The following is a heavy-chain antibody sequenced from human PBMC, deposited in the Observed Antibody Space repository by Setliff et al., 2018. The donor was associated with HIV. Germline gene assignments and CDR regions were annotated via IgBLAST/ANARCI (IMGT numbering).Heavy chain of an antibody. CDR3: EAATVGQTGYYGIDV. CDR2: IYQSGTT. Sequence: SETLSLTCTVSGGPITTSTYYWGWIRQPPGKGLEWIGNIYQSGTTFYNASLRSRVTMSVDTSKNQFSLKLNFVTAAGTAVYYCEAATVGQTGYYGIDVWGQGTAVTVSS. J-gene: IGHJ6*02. CDR1: GGPITTSTYY. V-gene: IGHV4-39*07. D-gene: IGHD1-26*01.